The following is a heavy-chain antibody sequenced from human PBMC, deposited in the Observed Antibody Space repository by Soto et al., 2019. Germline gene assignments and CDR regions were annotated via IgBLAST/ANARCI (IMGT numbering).Heavy chain of an antibody. CDR3: AQDRGWGVVSPSHDS. V-gene: IGHV3-23*01. CDR2: ISGSGGST. J-gene: IGHJ4*02. D-gene: IGHD2-21*01. Sequence: GGSLRLSCAASGFTFSSYAMSWVRQAPGKGLEWVSAISGSGGSTYYADSVKGRFTISRDNSKNTLYLQMNSLRAEDTAVYYCAQDRGWGVVSPSHDSWGQGTLVTVSS. CDR1: GFTFSSYA.